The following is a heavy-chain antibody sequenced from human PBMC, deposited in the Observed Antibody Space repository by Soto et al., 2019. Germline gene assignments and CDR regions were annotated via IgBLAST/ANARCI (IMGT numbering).Heavy chain of an antibody. D-gene: IGHD5-18*01. CDR3: ARDRPGYSYGLDY. CDR2: ISSSSRTI. CDR1: GFTFSSYS. V-gene: IGHV3-48*01. J-gene: IGHJ4*02. Sequence: EVQLVESGGGLVQPGGSLRLSCAASGFTFSSYSMNWVRQAPGKGLEWVSYISSSSRTIYDADSVKGRFTISRDNAKKSLYLQMNSLRAEDTAVYYCARDRPGYSYGLDYWGQGTLVTVSS.